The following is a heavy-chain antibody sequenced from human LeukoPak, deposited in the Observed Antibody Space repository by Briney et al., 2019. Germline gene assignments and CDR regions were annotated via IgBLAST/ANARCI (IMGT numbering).Heavy chain of an antibody. D-gene: IGHD1-14*01. Sequence: ASVKVSCKASGYTFTGYYIYWVRQAPGQGLEWMGWINPNNGGTNYAQKGQGRVTLTRDTSISTAYMELSRLRFDDTAVYYCATVVTGQWGAFDIWGQGTMVTVSS. CDR2: INPNNGGT. V-gene: IGHV1-2*02. CDR1: GYTFTGYY. J-gene: IGHJ3*02. CDR3: ATVVTGQWGAFDI.